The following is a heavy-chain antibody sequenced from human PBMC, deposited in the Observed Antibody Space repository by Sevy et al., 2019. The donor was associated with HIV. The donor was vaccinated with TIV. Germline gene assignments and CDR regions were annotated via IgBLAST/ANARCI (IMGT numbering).Heavy chain of an antibody. CDR1: GYSISSNYY. V-gene: IGHV4-38-2*01. J-gene: IGHJ4*02. D-gene: IGHD6-19*01. Sequence: SETLSLTCAVSGYSISSNYYWGWIRQPPGKGLEWIGSIYHSGYSYYNPSLKSRVTISVDTSKNQFSLKLSSVTAADTAVYYCARAIGTQVAGLYYFDYWGQGTLVTVSS. CDR2: IYHSGYS. CDR3: ARAIGTQVAGLYYFDY.